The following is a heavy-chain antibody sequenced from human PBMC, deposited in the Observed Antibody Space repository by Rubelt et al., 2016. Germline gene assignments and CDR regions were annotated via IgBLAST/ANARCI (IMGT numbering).Heavy chain of an antibody. Sequence: QVQLQESGPGLVKPSETLSLTCTVSGGSISSYYWSWIRQPPGKGLEWTGYIYYTGTTNYNPSLKSRVTISVNTSTNQCSPKLTSVTAADTAVYYCARLRGGTDYWGQGTLVTVSS. CDR1: GGSISSYY. V-gene: IGHV4-59*08. D-gene: IGHD3-10*01. CDR3: ARLRGGTDY. J-gene: IGHJ4*02. CDR2: IYYTGTT.